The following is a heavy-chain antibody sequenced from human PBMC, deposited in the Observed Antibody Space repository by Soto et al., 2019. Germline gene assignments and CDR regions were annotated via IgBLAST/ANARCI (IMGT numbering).Heavy chain of an antibody. J-gene: IGHJ6*02. V-gene: IGHV1-18*01. CDR1: GYTFTRYG. CDR2: INTYNGNT. Sequence: QVQLVQSGAEVKNPGASVKVSCKASGYTFTRYGIGWARQAPGQELEWMGWINTYNGNTNYAQNVQGRVTLSTDTYTSTAYMELRSLRSNDTAIYYCAMVDVYVTPSPQDVWGQGTTVIVSS. D-gene: IGHD3-16*01. CDR3: AMVDVYVTPSPQDV.